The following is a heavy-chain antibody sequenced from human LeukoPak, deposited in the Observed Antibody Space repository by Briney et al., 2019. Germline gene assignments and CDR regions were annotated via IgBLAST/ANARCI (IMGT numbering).Heavy chain of an antibody. V-gene: IGHV4-4*07. D-gene: IGHD2-15*01. J-gene: IGHJ4*02. Sequence: SETLSLTCTVSGGSISSYYWSWIRQPAGKGLEWIGRIYTSGSTGYNPSLKSRVTMSVDTSKNQFSLKLSSVTAADTAVYYCARVDLRAAYFDYWGQETLVTVSS. CDR2: IYTSGST. CDR1: GGSISSYY. CDR3: ARVDLRAAYFDY.